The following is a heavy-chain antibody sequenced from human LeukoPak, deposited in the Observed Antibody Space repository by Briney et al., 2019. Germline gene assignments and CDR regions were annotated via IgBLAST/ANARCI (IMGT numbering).Heavy chain of an antibody. D-gene: IGHD2-15*01. V-gene: IGHV4-59*12. Sequence: SETLSLTCTVSGGSISSYYWSWIRQPPGKGLEWIGYIYHMSGTTNHNPSLKSRVTISVDTAKNQFSLKVTSVTAADTAAYYCARDAHCTGVSCYSPYNWFDPWGQGTLVTVSS. CDR3: ARDAHCTGVSCYSPYNWFDP. CDR2: IYHMSGTT. J-gene: IGHJ5*02. CDR1: GGSISSYY.